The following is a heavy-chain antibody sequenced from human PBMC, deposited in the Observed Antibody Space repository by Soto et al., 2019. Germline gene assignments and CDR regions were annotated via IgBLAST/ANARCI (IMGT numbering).Heavy chain of an antibody. V-gene: IGHV3-9*01. CDR2: ISWNSGSI. D-gene: IGHD2-15*01. CDR1: GFIFDDYA. Sequence: EVQLVESGGGLVQPGRSLRLSCAASGFIFDDYAMHWVRQAPGKGLEWVSGISWNSGSIDYADSVKGRFTISRDNAKNSLYLQMNSLRAEDTALYYCARLQNNWFDPWGQGTLVTVSS. J-gene: IGHJ5*02. CDR3: ARLQNNWFDP.